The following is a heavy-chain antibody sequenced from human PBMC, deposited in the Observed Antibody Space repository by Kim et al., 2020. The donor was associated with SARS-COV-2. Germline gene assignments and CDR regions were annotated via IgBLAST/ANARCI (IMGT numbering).Heavy chain of an antibody. Sequence: ASVKVSCKASGYTFTSYDINWVRQGTGQGLEWMGWMNPNSGNTGYAQKFQGRVTMTRNTSISTAYMELSSLRSEDTAVYYCASRYCSGSQYFDYWGQGTLVTVSS. J-gene: IGHJ4*02. D-gene: IGHD3-10*01. CDR1: GYTFTSYD. CDR2: MNPNSGNT. V-gene: IGHV1-8*01. CDR3: ASRYCSGSQYFDY.